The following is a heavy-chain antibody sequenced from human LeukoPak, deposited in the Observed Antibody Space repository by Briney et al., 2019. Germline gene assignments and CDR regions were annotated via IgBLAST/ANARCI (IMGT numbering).Heavy chain of an antibody. Sequence: PGSSLRLSCGASGFPFSGSGMHWVRQAPGKGLEWVAIVWYDGNQYYADSVKGRFTISRDNSKNTVDLQMNSLRVEDTAVYFCAKDKDTPATAQPQRGYFESWGQGTLDTVSA. D-gene: IGHD2-21*02. CDR3: AKDKDTPATAQPQRGYFES. J-gene: IGHJ4*02. CDR2: VWYDGNQ. V-gene: IGHV3-33*06. CDR1: GFPFSGSG.